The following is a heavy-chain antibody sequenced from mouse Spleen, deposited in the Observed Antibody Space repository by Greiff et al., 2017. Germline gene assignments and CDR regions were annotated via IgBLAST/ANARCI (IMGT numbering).Heavy chain of an antibody. CDR2: IWGDGST. Sequence: VQGVESGPGLVAPSQSLSITCTVSGFSLTSYGVSWVRQPPGKGLEWLGVIWGDGSTNYHSALISRLSISKDNSKSQVFLKLNSLQTDDTATYYCAIGAYRYDGAWFAYWGQGTLVTVSA. CDR1: GFSLTSYG. J-gene: IGHJ3*01. CDR3: AIGAYRYDGAWFAY. V-gene: IGHV2-3*01. D-gene: IGHD2-14*01.